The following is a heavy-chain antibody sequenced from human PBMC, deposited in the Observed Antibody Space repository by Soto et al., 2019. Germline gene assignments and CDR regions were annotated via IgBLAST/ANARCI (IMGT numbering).Heavy chain of an antibody. CDR2: IYYTGST. CDR1: GGSISKYY. D-gene: IGHD3-3*01. CDR3: ARTGYYIFWSGLFWPFAI. Sequence: PSETLSLTCTVSGGSISKYYWTWIRQPPGKGLEWIGYIYYTGSTNYNPSLKSRVTISLDTSRNHFSLKLTSVTAADTAVYYCARTGYYIFWSGLFWPFAIWGQGTMVT. J-gene: IGHJ3*02. V-gene: IGHV4-59*01.